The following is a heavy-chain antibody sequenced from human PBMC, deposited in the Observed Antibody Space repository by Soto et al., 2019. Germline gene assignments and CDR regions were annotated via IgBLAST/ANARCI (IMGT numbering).Heavy chain of an antibody. CDR3: AKLGPFDSSSWPFYYYYYYGMDV. CDR2: ISYDRSNK. Sequence: PGGSLRLSCAASGFTFSSYGMHWVRQGPGKGLEWEAVISYDRSNKYYADYVKGRFTISRDNSKNTLYLQMNSLRAEDTAVYYCAKLGPFDSSSWPFYYYYYYGMDVWGQGTTVTVSS. V-gene: IGHV3-30*18. CDR1: GFTFSSYG. D-gene: IGHD6-13*01. J-gene: IGHJ6*02.